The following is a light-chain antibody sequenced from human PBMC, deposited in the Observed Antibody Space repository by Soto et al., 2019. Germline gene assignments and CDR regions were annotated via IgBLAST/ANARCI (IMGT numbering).Light chain of an antibody. CDR2: DVS. CDR3: SSYTSSSTLGV. V-gene: IGLV2-14*01. Sequence: QSVLTQPASGSGSHGQSITISCTGTSSDVGGYNYVSWYQQHPGKAPKLMIYDVSNRPSGVSNRFSGSKSGNTASLTISGLQAEDEADYYCSSYTSSSTLGVFGAGTKVTVL. J-gene: IGLJ1*01. CDR1: SSDVGGYNY.